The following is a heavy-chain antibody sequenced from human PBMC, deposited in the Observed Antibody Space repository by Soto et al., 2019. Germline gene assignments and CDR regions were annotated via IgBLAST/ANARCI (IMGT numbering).Heavy chain of an antibody. V-gene: IGHV1-3*01. J-gene: IGHJ5*02. CDR2: INAGNGNT. CDR1: GYTFTSYA. Sequence: QVPLVQSGAEVKKPGASVKVSCKASGYTFTSYAMHWVRQAPGQRLEWMGWINAGNGNTKYSQKFQGRVTITRDTSASTAYMELSSLRSEDTAVYYCAIRGITMVRGVIWSGWFDPWGQGTLVTVSS. CDR3: AIRGITMVRGVIWSGWFDP. D-gene: IGHD3-10*01.